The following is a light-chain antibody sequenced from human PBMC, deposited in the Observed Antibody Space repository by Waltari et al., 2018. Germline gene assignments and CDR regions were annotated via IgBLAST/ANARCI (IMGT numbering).Light chain of an antibody. CDR3: SSYTTSSTVV. CDR2: DVS. J-gene: IGLJ2*01. V-gene: IGLV2-14*03. Sequence: QSALTQPASVSGSPGQSITISCTGTSSDIGYYIYVSWYQQHPGKAPKLMIYDVSNRPSGVANRCSGSKSGNTASLTIYGLQAEDEADYYCSSYTTSSTVVFGGGTKLTVL. CDR1: SSDIGYYIY.